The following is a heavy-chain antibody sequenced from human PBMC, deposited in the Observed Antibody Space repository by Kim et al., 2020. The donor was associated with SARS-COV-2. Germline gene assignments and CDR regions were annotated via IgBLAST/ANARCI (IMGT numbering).Heavy chain of an antibody. CDR3: VKDPPSRSSGWYSDLYGMDV. Sequence: GGSLRLSCSASGFTFSSYAMHWVRQAPGKGLEYVSAISSNGGSTYYADSVKGRFTISRDNSKNTLYLQMSSLRAEDTAVYYCVKDPPSRSSGWYSDLYGMDVWGQGTTVTVSS. CDR1: GFTFSSYA. CDR2: ISSNGGST. D-gene: IGHD6-19*01. V-gene: IGHV3-64D*09. J-gene: IGHJ6*02.